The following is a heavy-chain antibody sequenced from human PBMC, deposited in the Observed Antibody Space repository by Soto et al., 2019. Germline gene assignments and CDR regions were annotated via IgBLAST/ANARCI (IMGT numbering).Heavy chain of an antibody. CDR1: GSTFISYA. V-gene: IGHV3-23*01. Sequence: EMQLLESGGGLAQPGGSLRLSCAASGSTFISYAMSWVRQAPGKGLEWVSVISGSGDATYYAESVKGRFTISRDNSKSTLYLEMNSLTPEDTAVYYCAKDQDNTDYYWMFDLWGRGTPVTVSS. CDR3: AKDQDNTDYYWMFDL. CDR2: ISGSGDAT. J-gene: IGHJ2*01. D-gene: IGHD4-17*01.